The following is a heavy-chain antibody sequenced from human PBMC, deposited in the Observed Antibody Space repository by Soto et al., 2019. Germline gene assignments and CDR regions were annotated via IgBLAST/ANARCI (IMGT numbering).Heavy chain of an antibody. CDR1: GFTFSSYA. J-gene: IGHJ4*02. CDR2: ISYDGSNK. V-gene: IGHV3-30-3*01. CDR3: ARDKVPYGVGAPDTPDY. D-gene: IGHD1-26*01. Sequence: LRLSCAASGFTFSSYAMHWVRQAPGKGLEWVAVISYDGSNKYYADSVKGRFTISRDNSKNTLYLQMNSLRAEDTAVYYCARDKVPYGVGAPDTPDYWGQGTLVTVSS.